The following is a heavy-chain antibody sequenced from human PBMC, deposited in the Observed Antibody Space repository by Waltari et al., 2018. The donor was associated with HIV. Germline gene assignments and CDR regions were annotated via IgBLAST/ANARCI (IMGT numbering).Heavy chain of an antibody. CDR2: ISWDGGST. CDR1: GFTFDDYT. CDR3: AKGAYYYYYGMDV. V-gene: IGHV3-43*01. J-gene: IGHJ6*02. Sequence: EVQLVESGGVVVQPGGSLRLSCAASGFTFDDYTMHWVRQAPGKGLEWVSLISWDGGSTYYADSVKGRFTISRDNSKNSLYLQMNSLRTEDTALYYCAKGAYYYYYGMDVWGQGTTVTVSS.